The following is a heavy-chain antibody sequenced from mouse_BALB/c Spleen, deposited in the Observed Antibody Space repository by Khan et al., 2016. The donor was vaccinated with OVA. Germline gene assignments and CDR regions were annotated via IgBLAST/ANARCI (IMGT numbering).Heavy chain of an antibody. CDR1: GFTFSTFV. Sequence: EVALVESGGGLVKPGGSLKLSCSASGFTFSTFVMSWVRQTPEKRLEWVATTSSAGTYTYYSDSVKGRFTISRDNAKNTLYLQMNSLRSEDTAMYYCTNGNYGWFAYWGQGTLVTVSA. CDR3: TNGNYGWFAY. D-gene: IGHD2-1*01. CDR2: TSSAGTYT. V-gene: IGHV5-9-1*01. J-gene: IGHJ3*01.